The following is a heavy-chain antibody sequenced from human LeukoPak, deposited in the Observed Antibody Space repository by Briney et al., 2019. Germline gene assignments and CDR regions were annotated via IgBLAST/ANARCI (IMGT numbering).Heavy chain of an antibody. CDR1: GGSISSGGYS. CDR3: ASRYYYDSSGYSY. Sequence: SQTLSLTCAVSGGSISSGGYSWSWIRQPPGKGLEWNGYIYHSGSTYYNPSLKSRVTISVDRSKNQFSLKLSSVTAADTAVYYCASRYYYDSSGYSYWGQGTLVTVSS. CDR2: IYHSGST. V-gene: IGHV4-30-2*01. D-gene: IGHD3-22*01. J-gene: IGHJ4*02.